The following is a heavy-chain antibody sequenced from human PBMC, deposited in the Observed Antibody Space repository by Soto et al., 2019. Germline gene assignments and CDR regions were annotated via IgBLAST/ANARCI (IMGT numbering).Heavy chain of an antibody. J-gene: IGHJ4*02. Sequence: QVQVVQSGAEVKKPGASVKVSWKASGYTLTSYGISWVRQAPGKGLEWMGWISAYNGNTNYAQKLQGRVTMTTDTPPSTAHMGLRSLRSDDTAVYYCAGDYGQELPRGYFDYWGQGTLVTVSS. D-gene: IGHD1-26*01. V-gene: IGHV1-18*01. CDR2: ISAYNGNT. CDR3: AGDYGQELPRGYFDY. CDR1: GYTLTSYG.